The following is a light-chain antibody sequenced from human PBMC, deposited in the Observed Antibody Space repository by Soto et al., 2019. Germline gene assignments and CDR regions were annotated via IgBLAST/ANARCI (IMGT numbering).Light chain of an antibody. Sequence: EIVLTQAPATMSLSPGERATLSCRAGQSVSSYLAWYQQKPGQAPRLIIYDAYSRAPGIPARFSGSGTGTDFTLTISSLEPEDSAVYHCQQRSNWPSITFGQGTRLEIK. V-gene: IGKV3-11*01. CDR2: DAY. CDR3: QQRSNWPSIT. J-gene: IGKJ5*01. CDR1: QSVSSY.